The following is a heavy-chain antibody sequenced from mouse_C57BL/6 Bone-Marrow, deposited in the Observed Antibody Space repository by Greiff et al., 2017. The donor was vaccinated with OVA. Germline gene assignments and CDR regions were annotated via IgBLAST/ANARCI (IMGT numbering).Heavy chain of an antibody. V-gene: IGHV5-12*01. CDR3: ARHLLSGYFDV. CDR1: GFTFSDYY. CDR2: ISNGGGST. J-gene: IGHJ1*03. D-gene: IGHD2-1*01. Sequence: EVKLEESGGGLVQPGGSLKLSCAASGFTFSDYYMYWVRQTPEKRLEWVAYISNGGGSTYYPDTVKGRFTISRDNAKNTLYLQMSRLKSEDTAMYYCARHLLSGYFDVWGTGTTVTVSS.